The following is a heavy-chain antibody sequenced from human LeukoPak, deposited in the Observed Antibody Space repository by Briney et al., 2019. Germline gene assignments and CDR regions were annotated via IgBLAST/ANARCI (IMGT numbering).Heavy chain of an antibody. CDR2: VSGGGTCT. J-gene: IGHJ4*02. CDR3: AKDLNHDYSFAY. Sequence: GGSLRLSCAASGFTFSSYAMNCVRHAPGKGLESVSSVSGGGTCTSYAESVKGRFTISRDNSKNTLYLQMNSLRAEDTAVYYCAKDLNHDYSFAYWGQGTLVTVSS. CDR1: GFTFSSYA. D-gene: IGHD1-14*01. V-gene: IGHV3-23*01.